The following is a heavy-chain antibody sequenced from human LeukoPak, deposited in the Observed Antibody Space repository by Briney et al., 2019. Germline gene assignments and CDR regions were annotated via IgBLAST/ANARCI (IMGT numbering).Heavy chain of an antibody. Sequence: KPSETLSLTCTVSGGSISSYYWSWIRQPPGKGLEWIGYIYYSGSTNYNPSLKSRVTISVDTSKNQFSLKLSSVTAADTAVYYCARNGAGVAMSPYARGFDYWGQGTLVTVSS. CDR2: IYYSGST. V-gene: IGHV4-59*01. CDR3: ARNGAGVAMSPYARGFDY. CDR1: GGSISSYY. J-gene: IGHJ4*02. D-gene: IGHD2-15*01.